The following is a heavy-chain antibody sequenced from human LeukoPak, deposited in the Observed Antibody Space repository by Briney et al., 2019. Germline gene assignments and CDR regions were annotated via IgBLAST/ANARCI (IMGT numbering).Heavy chain of an antibody. V-gene: IGHV4-34*01. J-gene: IGHJ6*02. CDR1: GGSFSGYY. CDR2: INHSGST. CDR3: ARCLLYFAWQHYYGMDV. Sequence: PSETLSLTCAVYGGSFSGYYWSWIRQPPGKGLEWIGEINHSGSTNYNPSLKSRVTISVDTSKNQFSLKLSSVTAADPAVYYCARCLLYFAWQHYYGMDVWGQRTTVTVSS. D-gene: IGHD3-9*01.